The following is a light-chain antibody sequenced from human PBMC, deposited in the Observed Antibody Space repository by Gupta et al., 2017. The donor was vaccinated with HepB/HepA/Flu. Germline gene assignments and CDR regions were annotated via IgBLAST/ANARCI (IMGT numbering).Light chain of an antibody. CDR2: WAS. CDR3: QQDDSSPRT. CDR1: QSLLYTSNKKNY. Sequence: DIVMTQSPDSLAVSLGERATINCRSSQSLLYTSNKKNYLAWYQQKAGHPPNLLIYWASTRESGVPDRFSGSGSGTDFTLTISSLQAEDVAVYYCQQDDSSPRTFGQGTKVEIK. J-gene: IGKJ1*01. V-gene: IGKV4-1*01.